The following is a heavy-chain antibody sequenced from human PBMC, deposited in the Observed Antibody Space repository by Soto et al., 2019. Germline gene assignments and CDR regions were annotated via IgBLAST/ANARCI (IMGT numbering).Heavy chain of an antibody. CDR3: ARALTGTYYYYVMDV. J-gene: IGHJ6*02. V-gene: IGHV1-69*13. CDR2: IIPIFGTA. Sequence: GASVKVSCKASGGTFSSYAINWVRQAPGQGLEWMGGIIPIFGTADYAQKFQGRVTITADESTSTAYMELSSLRSEDTAVYYCARALTGTYYYYVMDVCGQGTTVPVSS. D-gene: IGHD1-20*01. CDR1: GGTFSSYA.